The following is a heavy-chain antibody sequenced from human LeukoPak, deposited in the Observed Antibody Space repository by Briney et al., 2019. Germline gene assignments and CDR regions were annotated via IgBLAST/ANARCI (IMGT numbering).Heavy chain of an antibody. Sequence: SVKVSCKAAGGPFSSYAISWVRQAPGQGLEWMGGIIPIFGTANYAQKFQGRVTITTDESTSTAYMELSSLRSEDTAVYYCASSMGSLDYFDYWGQGTLVTVSS. D-gene: IGHD1-26*01. CDR3: ASSMGSLDYFDY. CDR2: IIPIFGTA. V-gene: IGHV1-69*05. CDR1: GGPFSSYA. J-gene: IGHJ4*02.